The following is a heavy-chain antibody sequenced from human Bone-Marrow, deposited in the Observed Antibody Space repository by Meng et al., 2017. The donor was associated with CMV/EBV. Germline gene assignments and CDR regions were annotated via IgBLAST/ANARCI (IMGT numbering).Heavy chain of an antibody. V-gene: IGHV4-61*01. CDR1: GGSVSSGSYY. CDR2: IYYSGST. D-gene: IGHD2-15*01. J-gene: IGHJ5*02. CDR3: ARVRCSGTCYFGQNWFDP. Sequence: SETLSLTCTVSGGSVSSGSYYWSWIRQPPGKGLEWIGYIYYSGSTNYNPSLKSRVTISVDTSKNQFSLKLSSVTAADTAVYYCARVRCSGTCYFGQNWFDPWGQGTLVTVYS.